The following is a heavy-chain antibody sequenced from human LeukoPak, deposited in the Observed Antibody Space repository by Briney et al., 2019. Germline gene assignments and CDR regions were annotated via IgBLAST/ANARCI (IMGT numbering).Heavy chain of an antibody. J-gene: IGHJ3*01. CDR2: ISPNNGKT. CDR1: GYTFGTSS. Sequence: ASVKVSCKAFGYTFGTSSITWVRQAPGQRLEWMGWISPNNGKTHYAQRVQGRVTLTTDTSTSTAYLALRSLRSDDTAIYYCTRVRDSNNWWGPFDVWGQGTTVTVSS. CDR3: TRVRDSNNWWGPFDV. D-gene: IGHD6-13*01. V-gene: IGHV1-18*01.